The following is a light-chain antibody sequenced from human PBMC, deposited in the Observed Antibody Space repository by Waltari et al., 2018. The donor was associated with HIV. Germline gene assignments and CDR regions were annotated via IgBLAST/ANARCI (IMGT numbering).Light chain of an antibody. Sequence: DIQMTQSPSSLSASVGDRVTITCRSSQSIRSNLNWYQQNPGKAPKLLIYAASSLQSGVPSRFSGSGSGTDFTLTISSLQPEDFVTYHCEQSYNSPRTFGQGTKVEIK. J-gene: IGKJ1*01. CDR2: AAS. CDR1: QSIRSN. V-gene: IGKV1-39*01. CDR3: EQSYNSPRT.